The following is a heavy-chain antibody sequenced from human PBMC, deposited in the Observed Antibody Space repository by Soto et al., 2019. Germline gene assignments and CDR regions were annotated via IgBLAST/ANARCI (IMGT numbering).Heavy chain of an antibody. CDR2: IGTAGDT. D-gene: IGHD3-3*01. J-gene: IGHJ6*02. Sequence: EVQLVESGGGLVQPGGSLRLSCAASGFTFSSYDMHWVRQATGKGLEWVSAIGTAGDTYYPGSVKGRFTISRENAKNSLYLRMNSLRAEDTAVYYCARASSYDFWSGYYLSYGMDVWGQGTTVTVSS. CDR3: ARASSYDFWSGYYLSYGMDV. CDR1: GFTFSSYD. V-gene: IGHV3-13*01.